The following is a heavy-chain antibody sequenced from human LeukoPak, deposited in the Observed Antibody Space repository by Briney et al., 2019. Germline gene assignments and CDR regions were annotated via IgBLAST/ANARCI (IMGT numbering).Heavy chain of an antibody. J-gene: IGHJ3*02. CDR2: IYYSGST. D-gene: IGHD2-8*01. CDR3: ARESRYCTNGVCSADAFDI. Sequence: SETLSLTCTVSGGSISSYYWSWIRQPPGKGLEWIGYIYYSGSTDYNPSLKSRVTTSVDTSKKQFSLKLTSVTAADTAVYYCARESRYCTNGVCSADAFDIWGQGTMVTVSS. CDR1: GGSISSYY. V-gene: IGHV4-59*01.